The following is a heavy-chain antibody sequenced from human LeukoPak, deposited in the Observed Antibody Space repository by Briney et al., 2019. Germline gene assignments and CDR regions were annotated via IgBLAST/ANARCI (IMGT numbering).Heavy chain of an antibody. CDR2: IHYSGST. CDR3: ARLVWLGESPGSWFDS. V-gene: IGHV4-59*11. CDR1: GGSITSHF. Sequence: SETLSLTCSVSGGSITSHFWSWIRQPPGKGLEWIGYIHYSGSTNYNPSLKSRVTISPDTSKNQLFLKLNSGTAADTAVYYCARLVWLGESPGSWFDSWGQGTLVTVSS. D-gene: IGHD3-10*01. J-gene: IGHJ5*01.